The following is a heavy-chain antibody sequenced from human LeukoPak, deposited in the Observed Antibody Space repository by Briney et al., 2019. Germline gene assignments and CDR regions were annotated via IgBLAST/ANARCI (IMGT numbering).Heavy chain of an antibody. V-gene: IGHV1-46*01. CDR3: ASGYYFYLDV. CDR2: INPSGGDT. Sequence: ASVKVFCKASGHTFTGQYMHWVRQAPGQGLEWVGIINPSGGDTIYAQKFQGRVAMSRDTSTSTVYMELSSLRSEDKAVYYCASGYYFYLDVWGKGTTVTVSS. J-gene: IGHJ6*03. CDR1: GHTFTGQY.